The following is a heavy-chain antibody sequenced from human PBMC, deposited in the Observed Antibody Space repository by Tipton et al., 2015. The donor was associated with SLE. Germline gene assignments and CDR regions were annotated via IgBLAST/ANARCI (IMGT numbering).Heavy chain of an antibody. CDR3: ARRDFTNCYDY. J-gene: IGHJ4*02. CDR1: GFTFSSYA. Sequence: GSLRLSCAASGFTFSSYAMHWVRQALGRGLEYVSAISTNDGSTYYANSVKGRFTISRDNSRNTVYLQMGSLRAEDTALYYCARRDFTNCYDYWGQGTVVTVSS. D-gene: IGHD3-3*01. CDR2: ISTNDGST. V-gene: IGHV3-64*01.